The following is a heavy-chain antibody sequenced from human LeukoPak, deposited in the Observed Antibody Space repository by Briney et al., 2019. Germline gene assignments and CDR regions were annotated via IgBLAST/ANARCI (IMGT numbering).Heavy chain of an antibody. CDR3: ARHTGSLYDFWSGYIDY. D-gene: IGHD3-3*01. Sequence: GASVKVSCKASGYTFTNYGISWVRQAPGQGLEWMGWISVHNGNTKYVQKFQGRVTMTTDTSTRTAYMELRSLRSDDTAVYYCARHTGSLYDFWSGYIDYWGQGTLVTVSS. J-gene: IGHJ4*02. CDR1: GYTFTNYG. V-gene: IGHV1-18*01. CDR2: ISVHNGNT.